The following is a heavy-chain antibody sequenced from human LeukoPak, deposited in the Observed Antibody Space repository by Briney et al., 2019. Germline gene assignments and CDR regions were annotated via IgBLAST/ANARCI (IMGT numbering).Heavy chain of an antibody. D-gene: IGHD6-13*01. Sequence: GGALRLSCAASGFTFSSYAMSWVRQAPGKGLEWVSDVSGSGGSTYYADSVKGRFTISRDNSKNTLYLQMNSLRAEDTAVYYCAKSAAAAGRTYFDSWGQGTLVTVSS. CDR1: GFTFSSYA. CDR3: AKSAAAAGRTYFDS. CDR2: VSGSGGST. J-gene: IGHJ4*02. V-gene: IGHV3-23*01.